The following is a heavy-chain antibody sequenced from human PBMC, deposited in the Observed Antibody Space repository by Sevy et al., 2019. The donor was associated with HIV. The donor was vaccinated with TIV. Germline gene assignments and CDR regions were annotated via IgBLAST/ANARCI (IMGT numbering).Heavy chain of an antibody. CDR1: GDSISRNY. J-gene: IGHJ6*02. D-gene: IGHD6-6*01. V-gene: IGHV4-59*01. CDR3: VRSLGSSAAGYGMDV. CDR2: IYNSGST. Sequence: SETLSLTCTVSGDSISRNYWSWIRQTPGMGLEWIGFIYNSGSTKYNPPLKSRVSISEDRSKNEFSLRLSSVSIADTAVYYCVRSLGSSAAGYGMDVWGQGTTVTVSS.